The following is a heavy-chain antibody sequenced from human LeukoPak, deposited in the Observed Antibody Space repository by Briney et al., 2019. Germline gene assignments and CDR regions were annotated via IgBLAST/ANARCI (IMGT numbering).Heavy chain of an antibody. V-gene: IGHV4-39*02. D-gene: IGHD4-11*01. J-gene: IGHJ4*02. CDR2: FYYSGST. CDR3: AGRLV. Sequence: PSVTVSLTCTVSGGSISSSPYSWNWIRQPPGKGLEWIGSFYYSGSTYYNPSLKSRVTISLDTSKNHFSLRLTSVTAADTAVYFCAGRLVWGQGTLVTVSS. CDR1: GGSISSSPYS.